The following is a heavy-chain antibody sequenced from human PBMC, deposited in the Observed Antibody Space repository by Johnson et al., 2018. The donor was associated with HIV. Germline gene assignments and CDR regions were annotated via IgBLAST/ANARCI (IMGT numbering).Heavy chain of an antibody. CDR2: VRSKSDGGTT. D-gene: IGHD5-18*01. V-gene: IGHV3-15*01. J-gene: IGHJ3*02. CDR1: EFTFSKAW. CDR3: AREPRLLTDAFDI. Sequence: VQLVESGGGVVKPGGSLTLSCAAFEFTFSKAWMTWVRQAPGRGLEWVGRVRSKSDGGTTDYAAPVKGRFTISRDNSKNTLYLQMNSLRVEDTAVYYCAREPRLLTDAFDIWGQGTMVTVSS.